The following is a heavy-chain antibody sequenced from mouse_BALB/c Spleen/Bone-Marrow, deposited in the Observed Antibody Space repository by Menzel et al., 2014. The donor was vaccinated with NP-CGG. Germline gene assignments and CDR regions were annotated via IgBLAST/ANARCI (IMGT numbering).Heavy chain of an antibody. Sequence: EVMLVESGGGLVQPGVSRKLSCAASGFTFSSFGMHWVRQAPEKGLEWVAYISSGSSTIYYADTVKGRFTISRDNPKNTLFLQMTSLRSEDTAMYYCARSNWIYYFDYWGQGTTLTVSS. CDR1: GFTFSSFG. D-gene: IGHD4-1*01. CDR3: ARSNWIYYFDY. J-gene: IGHJ2*01. CDR2: ISSGSSTI. V-gene: IGHV5-17*02.